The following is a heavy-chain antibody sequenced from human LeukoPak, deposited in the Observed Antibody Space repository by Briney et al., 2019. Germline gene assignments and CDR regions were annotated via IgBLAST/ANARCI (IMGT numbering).Heavy chain of an antibody. CDR3: ARERGAGRWLWLATVTGGEPYYYMDV. CDR2: IYTSGST. D-gene: IGHD4-17*01. CDR1: GGSISSYY. Sequence: PSETLSLTCTVSGGSISSYYWSWIRQPAGKGLEWIGRIYTSGSTNYNPSLKSRVTMSVDTSKNQFSLKLSSVTAADTAVYYCARERGAGRWLWLATVTGGEPYYYMDVWGKGTTVTISS. J-gene: IGHJ6*03. V-gene: IGHV4-4*07.